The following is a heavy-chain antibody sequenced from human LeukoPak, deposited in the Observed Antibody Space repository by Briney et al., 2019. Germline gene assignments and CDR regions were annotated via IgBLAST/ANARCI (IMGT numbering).Heavy chain of an antibody. J-gene: IGHJ4*02. Sequence: PSETLSPTCTVSGGSISTYYWSWIRQSAGKGLEWIGRIYTSGSTDYNPSLKSRVTMSVDTSKNQLSLKLSSVTAADTAVYYCASRRCSTTCPEDYWGQGTLVTVSS. D-gene: IGHD2-2*01. CDR3: ASRRCSTTCPEDY. CDR1: GGSISTYY. V-gene: IGHV4-4*07. CDR2: IYTSGST.